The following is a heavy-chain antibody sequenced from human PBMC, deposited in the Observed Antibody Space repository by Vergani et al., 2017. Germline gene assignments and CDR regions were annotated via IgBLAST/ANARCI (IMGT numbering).Heavy chain of an antibody. V-gene: IGHV3-74*01. CDR2: MNGDGDTI. CDR1: GFTFNEYW. CDR3: ARARKFRFGVVWENWFDP. Sequence: EVELVESGGGLVQPGGSLRLSCAASGFTFNEYWMHWARQVPGKGRVWVSGMNGDGDTISYADSVKGRFTISRENAKNTLFLQMNSLRAEDTAVYYCARARKFRFGVVWENWFDPWGQGTLVTVSS. J-gene: IGHJ5*02. D-gene: IGHD3-3*01.